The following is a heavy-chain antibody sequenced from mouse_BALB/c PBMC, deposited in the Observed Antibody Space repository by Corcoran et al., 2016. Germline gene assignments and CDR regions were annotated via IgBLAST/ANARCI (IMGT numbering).Heavy chain of an antibody. CDR2: ILPGSGST. D-gene: IGHD2-1*01. V-gene: IGHV1-9*01. CDR3: AREGDGNYVFAY. J-gene: IGHJ3*01. CDR1: GYTFSSYW. Sequence: QVQLQQSGAELMKPGASVKISCKATGYTFSSYWIEWVKQRPGHGLEWIGEILPGSGSTNYNEKFKGKATFTADTSSNTAYMQLSSLTSEDFAVYYCAREGDGNYVFAYWGQGTLVTVSA.